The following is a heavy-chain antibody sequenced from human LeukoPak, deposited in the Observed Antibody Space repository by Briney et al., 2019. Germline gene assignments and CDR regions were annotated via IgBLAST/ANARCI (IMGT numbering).Heavy chain of an antibody. CDR3: AKAPKNYCSSTSCSRHY. CDR1: GFTFSSYE. V-gene: IGHV3-48*03. Sequence: GGSLRLSCAASGFTFSSYEMNWVRQAPGKGLEWVSYISSSGSTIYYADSVKGRFTISRDNSKNTLYLQMNSLRAEDTAVYYCAKAPKNYCSSTSCSRHYWGQGTLVTVSS. J-gene: IGHJ4*02. D-gene: IGHD2-2*01. CDR2: ISSSGSTI.